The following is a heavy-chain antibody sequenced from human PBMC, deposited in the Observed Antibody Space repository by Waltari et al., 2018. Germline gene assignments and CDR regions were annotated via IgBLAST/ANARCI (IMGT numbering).Heavy chain of an antibody. CDR2: IYWNDDK. D-gene: IGHD1-7*01. CDR3: AHRRVRPATGTRRGWFDP. CDR1: GFSLSTSGVG. J-gene: IGHJ5*02. V-gene: IGHV2-5*01. Sequence: QITLKESGPTLVKPTQTLTLTCTFSGFSLSTSGVGVGWIRQPPGKALEWLALIYWNDDKRYSPSLKSRLTITKDTSKNQVVLTMTNMDPVDTATYYCAHRRVRPATGTRRGWFDPWGQGTLVTVSS.